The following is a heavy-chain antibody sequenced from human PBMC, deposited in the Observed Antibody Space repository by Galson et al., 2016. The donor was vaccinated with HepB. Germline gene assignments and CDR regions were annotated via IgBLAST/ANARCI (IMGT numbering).Heavy chain of an antibody. CDR1: GFTFDDYT. V-gene: IGHV3-43*01. CDR2: ISWDGVTT. J-gene: IGHJ4*02. D-gene: IGHD2-2*01. Sequence: SLRLSCAASGFTFDDYTMHWVRQAPGKGLEWVSLISWDGVTTYYADSLRGRFTISRDNSKNSLYLQMNSLRAEDTAVYYCARGFAVPGRIDYWGQGTLVTVSS. CDR3: ARGFAVPGRIDY.